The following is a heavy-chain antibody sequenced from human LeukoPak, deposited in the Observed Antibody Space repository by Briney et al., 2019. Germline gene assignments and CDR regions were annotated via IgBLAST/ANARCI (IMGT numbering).Heavy chain of an antibody. CDR1: GFTFSSYS. V-gene: IGHV3-21*01. D-gene: IGHD5-24*01. CDR2: ISSSSSYI. J-gene: IGHJ4*02. Sequence: PGGSLRLSCAASGFTFSSYSMNWVRQAPGKGLEWVSSISSSSSYIYYADSVKGRFTISRDNAKNSLYLQMNSLRAEDTAVYYCAGDRWLQKGSPVDYWGQGTLVTVSS. CDR3: AGDRWLQKGSPVDY.